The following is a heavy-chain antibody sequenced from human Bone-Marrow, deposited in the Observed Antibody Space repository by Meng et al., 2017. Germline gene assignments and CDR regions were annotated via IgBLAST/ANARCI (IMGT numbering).Heavy chain of an antibody. D-gene: IGHD1-26*01. CDR1: GFTFSSYS. J-gene: IGHJ4*02. Sequence: GESLKISCAAFGFTFSSYSMNWVRQAPGKGLEWVAVISYDGSNKYYADSVKGRFTISRDNSKNTLYLQMNSLRAEDTAVYYCARVWVVGATPYGVDYWGQGTLVTVSS. CDR2: ISYDGSNK. CDR3: ARVWVVGATPYGVDY. V-gene: IGHV3-30*03.